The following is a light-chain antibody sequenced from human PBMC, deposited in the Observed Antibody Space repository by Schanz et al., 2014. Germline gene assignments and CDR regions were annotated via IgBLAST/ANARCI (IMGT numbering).Light chain of an antibody. V-gene: IGLV2-8*01. CDR1: SSDVGGYNY. CDR2: EVS. CDR3: CSYAGSNKWV. J-gene: IGLJ3*02. Sequence: QSALTQPPSASGSPGQSVTISCTGTSSDVGGYNYVSWYQQHPGKAPKLMISEVSKRPSGVPDRFSGSKSGNTASLTVSGLQAEDEGDYYCCSYAGSNKWVFGGGTKLTVL.